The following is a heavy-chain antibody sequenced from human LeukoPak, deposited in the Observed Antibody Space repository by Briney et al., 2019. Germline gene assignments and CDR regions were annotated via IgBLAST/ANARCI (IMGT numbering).Heavy chain of an antibody. CDR1: GGSISPYY. V-gene: IGHV4-59*01. CDR2: ISYSGST. Sequence: KSSETLSLTCTVSGGSISPYYWNWIRQPPGKGLEWIGYISYSGSTNYNPSLKSRVTISVDTSRNQFSLKLTSVTAADTAVYYCARDRRCSGGSCYDYWGQGTLVTVSS. D-gene: IGHD2-15*01. CDR3: ARDRRCSGGSCYDY. J-gene: IGHJ4*02.